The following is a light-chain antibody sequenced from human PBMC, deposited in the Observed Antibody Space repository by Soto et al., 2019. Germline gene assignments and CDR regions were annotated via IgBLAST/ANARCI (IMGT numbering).Light chain of an antibody. Sequence: EIVLTQSPGTLSLSPGERATLSCSASQSVSSSYLAWYQQKPGQAPRLLIYGASSRATGIPDRFSGSGSGTDFTLTISRLEPEDFAVYYCQQYGSSPLITFGQGTRL. V-gene: IGKV3-20*01. J-gene: IGKJ5*01. CDR1: QSVSSSY. CDR3: QQYGSSPLIT. CDR2: GAS.